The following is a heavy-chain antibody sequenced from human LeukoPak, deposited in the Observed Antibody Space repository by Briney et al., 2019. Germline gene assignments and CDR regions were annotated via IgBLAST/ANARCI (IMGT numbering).Heavy chain of an antibody. Sequence: GGSPRLSCAASGFTFSSYSMNWVRQAPGKGLEWVSYISGSSSTIYYADSVKGRFTISRDNAKNSLYLQMNSLRAEDTAVYYCARDRGYSYGPTDYWGQGTLVTVSS. J-gene: IGHJ4*02. D-gene: IGHD5-18*01. V-gene: IGHV3-48*01. CDR2: ISGSSSTI. CDR3: ARDRGYSYGPTDY. CDR1: GFTFSSYS.